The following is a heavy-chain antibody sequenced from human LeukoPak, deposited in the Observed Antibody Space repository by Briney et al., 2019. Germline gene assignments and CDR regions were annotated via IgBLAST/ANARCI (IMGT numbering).Heavy chain of an antibody. D-gene: IGHD3-22*01. V-gene: IGHV3-30*03. CDR2: ISYDGSNK. CDR1: GFTFSSYG. Sequence: PGGSLRLSCAASGFTFSSYGMHWVRQAPGKGLEWVAVISYDGSNKYYADSVKGRFTISRDNPKNTLYLQMNSLRAEDTAVYYCAREVNTWFDPWGQGTLVTVSS. J-gene: IGHJ5*02. CDR3: AREVNTWFDP.